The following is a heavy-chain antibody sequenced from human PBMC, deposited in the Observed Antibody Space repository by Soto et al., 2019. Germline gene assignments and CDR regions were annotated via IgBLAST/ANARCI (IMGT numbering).Heavy chain of an antibody. Sequence: PGGSLRLSCAASGFAFSGHTMNWFRQAPGKGLEWVSYIGDTTSSIYYADSVKGRFIISRDNARNSLFLQMNSLRDDDTAVYYCARGDCTGGICYGMDVWGQGTTVTVSS. J-gene: IGHJ6*02. V-gene: IGHV3-48*02. CDR2: IGDTTSSI. CDR3: ARGDCTGGICYGMDV. D-gene: IGHD2-8*02. CDR1: GFAFSGHT.